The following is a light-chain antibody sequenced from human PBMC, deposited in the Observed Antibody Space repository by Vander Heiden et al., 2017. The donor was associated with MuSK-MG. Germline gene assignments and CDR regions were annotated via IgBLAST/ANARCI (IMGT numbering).Light chain of an antibody. Sequence: VTIPCTGTSSDVGGYNYVSWYQQHPGKAPKLMIYDVSNRPSGVPDRFSGSKSGNTASLTISGLQAEDESDYYCCSYAGSYTVVFGGGTKLTVL. CDR1: SSDVGGYNY. V-gene: IGLV2-11*03. J-gene: IGLJ2*01. CDR3: CSYAGSYTVV. CDR2: DVS.